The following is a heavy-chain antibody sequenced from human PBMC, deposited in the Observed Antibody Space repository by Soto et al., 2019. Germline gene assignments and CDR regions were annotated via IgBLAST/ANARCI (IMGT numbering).Heavy chain of an antibody. CDR2: ISGSGGST. Sequence: GGSLRLSCAASGFTFSSYAMSWVRQAPGKGLEWVSAISGSGGSTYYADSVKGRFTISRDNSKNTLNLTMNSLRAEDTAVYYCAKGGGVEYYDFWSGYYSRNPRLPPKYYFDYWGQGTLVTVSS. CDR1: GFTFSSYA. V-gene: IGHV3-23*01. J-gene: IGHJ4*02. D-gene: IGHD3-3*01. CDR3: AKGGGVEYYDFWSGYYSRNPRLPPKYYFDY.